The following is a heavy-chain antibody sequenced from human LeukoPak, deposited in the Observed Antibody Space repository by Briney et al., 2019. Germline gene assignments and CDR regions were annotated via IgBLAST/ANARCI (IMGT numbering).Heavy chain of an antibody. CDR2: INHSGST. D-gene: IGHD3-22*01. CDR1: GGSFSGYY. CDR3: ARVPDDSSGYTISDAIDI. Sequence: PSETQSLTCAVYGGSFSGYYWSWIRQPPGKGLEWIGEINHSGSTNYNPSLKSRVTISVDTSKNQFSLKLSSVTAADTAVYYCARVPDDSSGYTISDAIDIWGQGTMVTVSS. V-gene: IGHV4-34*01. J-gene: IGHJ3*02.